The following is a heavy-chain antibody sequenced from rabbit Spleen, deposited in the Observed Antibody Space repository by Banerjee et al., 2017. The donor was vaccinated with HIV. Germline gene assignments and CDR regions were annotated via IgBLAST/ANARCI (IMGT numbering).Heavy chain of an antibody. D-gene: IGHD6-1*01. Sequence: QSLEESGGDLVKPGASLTLTCTASGVSFSSNYYMCWVRQAPGKGLEWIACINAVTGKAVYASWAKGRFTFSKTSSTTVTLQMTSLTAADTATYFCARDAGSYDYIDVYFNLWGPGTLVTVS. CDR3: ARDAGSYDYIDVYFNL. CDR2: INAVTGKA. CDR1: GVSFSSNYY. V-gene: IGHV1S40*01. J-gene: IGHJ4*01.